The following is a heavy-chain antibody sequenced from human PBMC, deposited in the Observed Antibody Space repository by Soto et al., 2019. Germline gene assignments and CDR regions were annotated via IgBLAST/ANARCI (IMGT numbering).Heavy chain of an antibody. Sequence: LRLSCAASGFTVSSNYMSWVRQAPGKGLEWVSVIYSGGSTYYADSVKGRFTISRDNSKNTLYLQMNSLRAEDTAVYYCTTDPGGGVTPREFPDYWGQGTLVTVSS. J-gene: IGHJ4*02. V-gene: IGHV3-53*01. D-gene: IGHD3-16*01. CDR3: TTDPGGGVTPREFPDY. CDR1: GFTVSSNY. CDR2: IYSGGST.